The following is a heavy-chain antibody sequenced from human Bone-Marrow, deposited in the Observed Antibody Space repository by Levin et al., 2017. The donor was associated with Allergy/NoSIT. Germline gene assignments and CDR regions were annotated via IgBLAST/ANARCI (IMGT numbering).Heavy chain of an antibody. CDR2: TNEDGSIT. J-gene: IGHJ4*02. Sequence: SGGSLRLSCAASGFTFSSWWMHWVRQVPGKGLVWVSRTNEDGSITDYADSAKGRFTISRDNGKNTLYLQMNSLRVEDTAVYYCVGDLIGRNDYWGPGTLVTVSS. CDR1: GFTFSSWW. CDR3: VGDLIGRNDY. V-gene: IGHV3-74*01. D-gene: IGHD2-21*01.